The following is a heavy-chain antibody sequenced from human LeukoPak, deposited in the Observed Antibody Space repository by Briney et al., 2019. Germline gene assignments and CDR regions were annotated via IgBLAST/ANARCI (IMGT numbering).Heavy chain of an antibody. CDR1: GGSISSYY. CDR3: ARAPTSRTLDY. D-gene: IGHD1-1*01. V-gene: IGHV4-59*01. Sequence: SETLSLTCTVSGGSISSYYWSWIRQPPGKGLEWIGYIYYNGSTNYNPSLKSRVTISVDTSKNQFPLKLSSVTAADTAVYYCARAPTSRTLDYWGQGTLVTVSS. CDR2: IYYNGST. J-gene: IGHJ4*02.